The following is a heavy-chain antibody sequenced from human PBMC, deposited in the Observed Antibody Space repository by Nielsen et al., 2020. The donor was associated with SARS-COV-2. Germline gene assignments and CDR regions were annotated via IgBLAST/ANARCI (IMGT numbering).Heavy chain of an antibody. CDR3: TRQGAMVRGVIIEDY. CDR2: IRSKANSYAT. D-gene: IGHD3-10*01. V-gene: IGHV3-73*01. Sequence: GESLKISCAVSGFTFSGSAMHWVRQASGKGLEWVGRIRSKANSYATAYAASVKGRFTISRDDSKNTAYLQMNSLKTEDTAVYYCTRQGAMVRGVIIEDYWGQGTLVTVSS. CDR1: GFTFSGSA. J-gene: IGHJ4*02.